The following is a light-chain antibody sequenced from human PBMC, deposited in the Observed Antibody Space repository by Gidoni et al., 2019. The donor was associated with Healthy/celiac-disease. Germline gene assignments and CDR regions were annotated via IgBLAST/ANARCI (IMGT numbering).Light chain of an antibody. CDR2: GAS. Sequence: EIVLTQSPGTLSLSPGERATLSCRASQSVSSSYLAWYQQKPGQAPRLLVYGASSRATGIPYRFSGSGSGTDFTLTISRLEPDDFAVYYCQQYGSGFTFGPGTKVDIK. V-gene: IGKV3-20*01. J-gene: IGKJ3*01. CDR3: QQYGSGFT. CDR1: QSVSSSY.